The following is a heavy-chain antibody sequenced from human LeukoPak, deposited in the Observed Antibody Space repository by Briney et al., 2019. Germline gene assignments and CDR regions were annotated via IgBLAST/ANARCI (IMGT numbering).Heavy chain of an antibody. CDR3: AREDTAMVNYYGMDV. D-gene: IGHD5-18*01. CDR2: ISSSSSYI. V-gene: IGHV3-21*01. CDR1: GFTFSSYS. Sequence: GGSLRLSCAASGFTFSSYSMNWVRQPPGKGLEWVSSISSSSSYIYYADSVKGRFTISRDNAKNSLYLQMNSLRAEDTAVYYCAREDTAMVNYYGMDVWGQGTTVTVSS. J-gene: IGHJ6*02.